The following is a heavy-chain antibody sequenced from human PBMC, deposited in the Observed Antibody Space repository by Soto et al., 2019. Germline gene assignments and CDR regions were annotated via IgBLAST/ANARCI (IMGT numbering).Heavy chain of an antibody. CDR1: GGSTSSYY. Sequence: SETLSLTCTVTGGSTSSYYWSWLRQPPGKGLEWIGYNSYSGSTDYNPSLKSRVTISVDTSRNQFSLKLSSATAADTAVYYCARHGGSYSFDYWGQGTLVTVSS. D-gene: IGHD1-26*01. J-gene: IGHJ4*02. CDR2: NSYSGST. V-gene: IGHV4-59*08. CDR3: ARHGGSYSFDY.